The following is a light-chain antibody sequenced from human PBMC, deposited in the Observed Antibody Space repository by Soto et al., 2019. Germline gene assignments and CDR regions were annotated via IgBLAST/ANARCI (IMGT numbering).Light chain of an antibody. J-gene: IGKJ4*01. Sequence: EIVMTQSPATLSVSPGERATLSCRASQSLSSNLAWYQQCPGQAPRLLIYGASTRATGIPARFSGSGSGTEFTLTISSLQSEDFAIYFWQQYSDWPLTFGGGTKVEIK. V-gene: IGKV3-15*01. CDR2: GAS. CDR1: QSLSSN. CDR3: QQYSDWPLT.